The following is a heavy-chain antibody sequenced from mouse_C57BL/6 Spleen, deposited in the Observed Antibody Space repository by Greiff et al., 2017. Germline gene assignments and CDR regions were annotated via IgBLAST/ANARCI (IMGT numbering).Heavy chain of an antibody. CDR1: GYTFTTYG. Sequence: VQLQQSGADLARPGASVKLSCKASGYTFTTYGITWVKQRTGQGLEWIGEIYPRSGNIYYNEKFKGKATLTAGKSSSTAYMELRSLTSEDSAVYFCARYDYYYGSRPYYFDYWGQGTTLTVSS. D-gene: IGHD1-1*01. CDR2: IYPRSGNI. CDR3: ARYDYYYGSRPYYFDY. V-gene: IGHV1-81*01. J-gene: IGHJ2*01.